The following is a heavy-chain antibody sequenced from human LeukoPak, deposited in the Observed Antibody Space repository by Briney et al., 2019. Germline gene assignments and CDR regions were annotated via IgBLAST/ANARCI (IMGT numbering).Heavy chain of an antibody. CDR2: ISAYNGNT. Sequence: ASVNVSCKASAYTFTNYGITWVRQAPGQGLEWMGWISAYNGNTNYAQKLQGRVTMTTDTSTSTAYMELRSLRSDDTAVYYCVRAVYCSSTSCYRGPPVDYCGQGTLVTVSS. CDR3: VRAVYCSSTSCYRGPPVDY. J-gene: IGHJ4*02. CDR1: AYTFTNYG. V-gene: IGHV1-18*01. D-gene: IGHD2-2*01.